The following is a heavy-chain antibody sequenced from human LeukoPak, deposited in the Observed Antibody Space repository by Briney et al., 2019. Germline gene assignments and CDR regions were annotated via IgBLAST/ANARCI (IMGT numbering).Heavy chain of an antibody. CDR2: INHSGST. CDR1: GGSFSGYY. V-gene: IGHV4-34*01. Sequence: PSETLSLTCAVYGGSFSGYYWSWIRQPPGKGLEWIGKINHSGSTNYNPSLKSRVTISVDTSKNQFSLKLSSVTAADTAVYYCASWDDGSGSYSPTAFDYWGQGTLVTVSS. CDR3: ASWDDGSGSYSPTAFDY. D-gene: IGHD3-10*01. J-gene: IGHJ4*02.